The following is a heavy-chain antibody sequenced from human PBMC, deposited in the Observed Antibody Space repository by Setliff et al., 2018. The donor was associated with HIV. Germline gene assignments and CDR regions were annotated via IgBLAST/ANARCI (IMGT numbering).Heavy chain of an antibody. CDR3: ARVGYHGSGRYSFDY. CDR1: GGSLSGGSHY. D-gene: IGHD3-10*01. Sequence: PSETLSLICSVSGGSLSGGSHYCTWLRQAAGKGLEWIGHIHTSGSTKYNPSLKSRVTISADTSKNQSSLNLSSVTAAETAVYYCARVGYHGSGRYSFDYWGQGTLVTVSS. V-gene: IGHV4-61*09. CDR2: IHTSGST. J-gene: IGHJ4*02.